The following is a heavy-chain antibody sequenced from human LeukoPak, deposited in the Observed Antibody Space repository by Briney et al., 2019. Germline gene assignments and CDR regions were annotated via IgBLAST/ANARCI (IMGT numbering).Heavy chain of an antibody. CDR1: GGSISSYY. Sequence: SETLSLTCTVSGGSISSYYWSWIRQPAGKGLEWIGRIYTSGSTNYNPSLKSRVTMSVDTSKNQLSLKLSSVTAADTAVYYCARVLVDCSGGSCYYFDYWGQGTLVTVSS. CDR3: ARVLVDCSGGSCYYFDY. D-gene: IGHD2-15*01. V-gene: IGHV4-4*07. J-gene: IGHJ4*02. CDR2: IYTSGST.